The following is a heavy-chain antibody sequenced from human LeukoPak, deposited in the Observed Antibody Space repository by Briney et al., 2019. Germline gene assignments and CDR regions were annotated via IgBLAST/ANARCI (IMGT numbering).Heavy chain of an antibody. V-gene: IGHV4-59*05. J-gene: IGHJ5*02. CDR1: GGSFSGYY. CDR3: AGHVLQGNWFDP. D-gene: IGHD3-10*01. Sequence: SETLSLTCAVYGGSFSGYYWNWLRQPPGKGLEWIGSIYFSGSPYSNPSLKSRVTLSVDASKNRFSLTLTSVTAADTAVYYCAGHVLQGNWFDPWGQGTLVTVSS. CDR2: IYFSGSP.